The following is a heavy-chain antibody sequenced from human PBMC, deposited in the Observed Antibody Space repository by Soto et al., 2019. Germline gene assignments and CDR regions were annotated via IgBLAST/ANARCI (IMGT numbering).Heavy chain of an antibody. CDR3: TRRVADYTYYYYMDV. CDR1: GFTFSGSA. Sequence: PGGSLRLSCAASGFTFSGSAMHWVRQASGKGLEWVGRIRSKANSYATAYAASVKGRFTISRDDSKNTAYLQMNSLKTEDTAVYYCTRRVADYTYYYYMDVWGKGTTVTVSS. CDR2: IRSKANSYAT. V-gene: IGHV3-73*01. D-gene: IGHD4-4*01. J-gene: IGHJ6*03.